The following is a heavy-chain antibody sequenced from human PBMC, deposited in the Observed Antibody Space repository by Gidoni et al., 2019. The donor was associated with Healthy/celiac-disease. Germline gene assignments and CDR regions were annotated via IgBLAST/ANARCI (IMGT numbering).Heavy chain of an antibody. Sequence: QLQLQESGPGLVKPSETLSLTCTVSGGSISSSSYYWGWIRQPPGKGLEWIGSIYYSGSTYYNPSLKSRVTISVDTSKNQFSLKLSSVTAADTAVYYCAGLEWLVKWFDPWGQGTLVTVSS. CDR3: AGLEWLVKWFDP. CDR2: IYYSGST. CDR1: GGSISSSSYY. J-gene: IGHJ5*02. D-gene: IGHD3-3*01. V-gene: IGHV4-39*01.